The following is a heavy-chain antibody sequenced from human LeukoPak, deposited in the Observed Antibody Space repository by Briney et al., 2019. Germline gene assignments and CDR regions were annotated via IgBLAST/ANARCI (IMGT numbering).Heavy chain of an antibody. Sequence: TGGSLRLSCVDSGLTFSSYAMSWVRQAPGKGLEWVSFISASGGSTYYADSVKGRFTISRDNSKNTLYLQMNSLRAEDTAIYYCAKTKGVFGVVINPLFEDYWGQGTLVTVSS. V-gene: IGHV3-23*01. J-gene: IGHJ4*02. CDR1: GLTFSSYA. D-gene: IGHD3-3*01. CDR2: ISASGGST. CDR3: AKTKGVFGVVINPLFEDY.